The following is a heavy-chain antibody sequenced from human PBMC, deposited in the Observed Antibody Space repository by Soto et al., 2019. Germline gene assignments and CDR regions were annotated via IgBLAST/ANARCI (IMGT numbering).Heavy chain of an antibody. D-gene: IGHD1-26*01. CDR1: GGSISSSSYY. J-gene: IGHJ6*02. Sequence: PSETLSLTCTVSGGSISSSSYYWGWIRQPPGKGLEWIGSIYYSGSTYYNPSLKSRVTISVDTSKNQFSLKLSSVTAADTAVYYFAIHGWWELLNDYTGMDVLGQGTTVTVSS. CDR3: AIHGWWELLNDYTGMDV. V-gene: IGHV4-39*01. CDR2: IYYSGST.